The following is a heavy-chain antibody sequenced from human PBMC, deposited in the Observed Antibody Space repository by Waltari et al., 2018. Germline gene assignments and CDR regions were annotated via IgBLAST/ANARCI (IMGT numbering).Heavy chain of an antibody. CDR1: GYTFTSYY. CDR2: INPSGGST. V-gene: IGHV1-46*01. CDR3: AREGGPYDSSGNYNWFDP. Sequence: QVQLVQSGAEVKKPGASVKVSCKASGYTFTSYYMHWVRQAPGQGLGWMGIINPSGGSTIYAKKYQGRVTMTRDTSTSKVYMELGSLRSEDTAVYYCAREGGPYDSSGNYNWFDPWGQGTLVTVSS. D-gene: IGHD3-22*01. J-gene: IGHJ5*02.